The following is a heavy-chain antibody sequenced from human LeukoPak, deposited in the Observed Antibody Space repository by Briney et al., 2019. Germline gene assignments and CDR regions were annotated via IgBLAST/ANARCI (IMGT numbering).Heavy chain of an antibody. V-gene: IGHV3-48*04. J-gene: IGHJ4*02. CDR1: GFTFSSYS. CDR3: ASNYDIFSTKDESYFDY. D-gene: IGHD3-9*01. CDR2: ISSSSSTI. Sequence: PGGSLRLSCAASGFTFSSYSMNWVRQAPGKGLEWVSYISSSSSTIYYADSVKGRFTISRDNAKNSLYLQMNSLRAEDTAVYYCASNYDIFSTKDESYFDYWGQGTLVTVSS.